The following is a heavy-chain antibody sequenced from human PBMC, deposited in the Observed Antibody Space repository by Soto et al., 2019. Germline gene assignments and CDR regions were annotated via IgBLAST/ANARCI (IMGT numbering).Heavy chain of an antibody. CDR1: VFTFSSYA. CDR3: AKDFGYSYGYTPYY. J-gene: IGHJ4*02. D-gene: IGHD5-18*01. CDR2: ISGSGGST. Sequence: GWSLRLSCAASVFTFSSYAMSCVLPNPGKVLEWVSAISGSGGSTYYADSVKGRFTISRDDSKNTLYLQMNSLRAEDTAVYYCAKDFGYSYGYTPYYWGQGTLVTVS. V-gene: IGHV3-23*01.